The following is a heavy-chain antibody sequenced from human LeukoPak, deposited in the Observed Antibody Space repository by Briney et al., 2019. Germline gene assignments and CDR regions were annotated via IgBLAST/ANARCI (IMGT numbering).Heavy chain of an antibody. V-gene: IGHV1-69*04. CDR1: GGTFSSYA. Sequence: SVKVSCKASGGTFSSYAISWVRQAPGQGLEWMGRINPILGIANYAQKFQGRVTITADKSTSTAYMELSSLRSEDTAVYYCARDRVTIFGVVTNWFDPWGQGTLVTVSS. CDR3: ARDRVTIFGVVTNWFDP. J-gene: IGHJ5*02. CDR2: INPILGIA. D-gene: IGHD3-3*01.